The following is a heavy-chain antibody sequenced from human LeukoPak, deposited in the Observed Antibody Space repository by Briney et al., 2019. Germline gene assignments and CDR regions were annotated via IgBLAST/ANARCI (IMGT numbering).Heavy chain of an antibody. CDR1: GFTFRNYL. J-gene: IGHJ4*02. D-gene: IGHD3-10*01. Sequence: GGSLRLSCAASGFTFRNYLMNWVRQAPGKGLEWVSFISSTGGTIYYADSVKGRFTVSRDNGKNSLYLQMNSLRAEDTAVYYCARDGSGSLISSPFDYWGQGTLVTVSS. CDR3: ARDGSGSLISSPFDY. CDR2: ISSTGGTI. V-gene: IGHV3-48*01.